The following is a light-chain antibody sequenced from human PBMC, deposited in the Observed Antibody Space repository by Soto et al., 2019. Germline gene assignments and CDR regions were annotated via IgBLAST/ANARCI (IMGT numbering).Light chain of an antibody. CDR3: ETWDSNTRV. CDR2: LDGSGSY. Sequence: QPVLTQSSSASASLGSSVKLTCTLSSGHSSYIIAWHQQQPGKAPRYLMKLDGSGSYNKGSGVPDRFSGSSSGAARYLTISNPQFEDEADYYCETWDSNTRVVGGGTKLTVL. V-gene: IGLV4-60*02. J-gene: IGLJ3*02. CDR1: SGHSSYI.